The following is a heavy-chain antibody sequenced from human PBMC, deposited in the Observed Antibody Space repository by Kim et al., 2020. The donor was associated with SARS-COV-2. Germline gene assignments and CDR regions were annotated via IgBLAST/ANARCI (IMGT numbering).Heavy chain of an antibody. CDR2: ISYDGSNK. V-gene: IGHV3-30*18. CDR3: AKDLFSSLRGGTAMVPFDY. Sequence: GGSLRLSCAASGFTFSSYGMHWVRQAPGKGLEWVAVISYDGSNKYYADSVKGRFTISRDNSKNTLYLQMNSLRAEDTAVYYCAKDLFSSLRGGTAMVPFDYWGQGTLVTVSS. CDR1: GFTFSSYG. J-gene: IGHJ4*02. D-gene: IGHD5-18*01.